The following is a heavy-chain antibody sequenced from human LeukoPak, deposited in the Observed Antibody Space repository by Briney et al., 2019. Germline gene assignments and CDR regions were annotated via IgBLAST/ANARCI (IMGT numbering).Heavy chain of an antibody. V-gene: IGHV4-34*01. CDR1: GGSFSGYY. CDR2: INHSGST. D-gene: IGHD1-26*01. J-gene: IGHJ3*02. Sequence: SETLSLTCAVYGGSFSGYYWSWIRQPPGKGLEWIGEINHSGSTNYNPSLKSRVTISLDTSKNQFSLKLSSVTAADTAVYYCARMASTTTFHIWGQGTTVTVSS. CDR3: ARMASTTTFHI.